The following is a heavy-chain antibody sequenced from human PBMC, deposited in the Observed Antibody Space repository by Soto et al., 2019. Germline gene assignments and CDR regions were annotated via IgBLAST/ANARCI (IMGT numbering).Heavy chain of an antibody. Sequence: SETLSLTCTVSGGSISRGGDYWSWIRQHPGKGLEWIGYIYYSGSTYYNPSLKSRVTISVDTSKNQFSLKLSSVTAADTAVYFCARTIFTVVSGPEYFQHWGQGTLVIVS. D-gene: IGHD2-15*01. V-gene: IGHV4-31*03. J-gene: IGHJ1*01. CDR1: GGSISRGGDY. CDR3: ARTIFTVVSGPEYFQH. CDR2: IYYSGST.